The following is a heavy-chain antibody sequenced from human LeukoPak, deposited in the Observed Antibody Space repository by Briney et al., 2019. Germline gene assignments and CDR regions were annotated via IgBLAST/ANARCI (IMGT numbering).Heavy chain of an antibody. CDR2: INHSGST. D-gene: IGHD6-19*01. J-gene: IGHJ4*02. CDR1: GGSFSGYY. V-gene: IGHV4-34*01. Sequence: PSETLPLTCAVYGGSFSGYYWSWIRQPPGKGLEWIGEINHSGSTNYNPSLKSRVTISVDTSKNQFSLKLSSVTAADTAVYYCARDTVAGNFDYWGQGTLVTVSS. CDR3: ARDTVAGNFDY.